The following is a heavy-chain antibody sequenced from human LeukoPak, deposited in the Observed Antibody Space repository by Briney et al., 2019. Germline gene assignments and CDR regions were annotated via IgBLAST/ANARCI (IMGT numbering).Heavy chain of an antibody. V-gene: IGHV3-33*01. CDR3: ARTEHYSDRNGYYYFDQ. CDR1: GFTFSDYG. J-gene: IGHJ4*02. CDR2: IYYDGRNK. D-gene: IGHD3-22*01. Sequence: GGSLRLSCAASGFTFSDYGMHWVRQAPGKGLEWEALIYYDGRNKNYADSVKGRFTISRDNPKNTLYLQMNSLRVEDTAVYYCARTEHYSDRNGYYYFDQWGQGTLVTVSS.